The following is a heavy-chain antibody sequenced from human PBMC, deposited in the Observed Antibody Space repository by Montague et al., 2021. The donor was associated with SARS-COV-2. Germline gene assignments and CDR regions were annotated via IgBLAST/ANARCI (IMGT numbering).Heavy chain of an antibody. V-gene: IGHV4-39*01. CDR1: GGSVSSSGYY. D-gene: IGHD2-21*01. Sequence: SETLSLTCTVSGGSVSSSGYYWGWIRQPPGKGLEWIGSIYFSGSSYYNPSLKSRVSISVDTSKNQFSLRLSAVTSADTAVYYCARLRRGGVVVAPPDWFDPWGQGTLVTVSS. CDR2: IYFSGSS. J-gene: IGHJ5*02. CDR3: ARLRRGGVVVAPPDWFDP.